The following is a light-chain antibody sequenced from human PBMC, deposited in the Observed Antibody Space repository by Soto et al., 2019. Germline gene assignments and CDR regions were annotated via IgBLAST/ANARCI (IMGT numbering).Light chain of an antibody. CDR3: QQYYSYPPT. J-gene: IGKJ1*01. CDR1: QGISSY. V-gene: IGKV1-8*01. Sequence: ALRLTHSPSSLSASTRDRVTITCRVSQGISSYLAWYQQKPGKAPKLLIYAASILQSGVPSRFSGSGSGTDFTLTISCLQSEDFATYYCQQYYSYPPTFGQGTKVDIK. CDR2: AAS.